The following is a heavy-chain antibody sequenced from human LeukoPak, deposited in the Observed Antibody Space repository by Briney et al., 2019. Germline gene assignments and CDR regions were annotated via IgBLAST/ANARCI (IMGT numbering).Heavy chain of an antibody. Sequence: GGSLRLSCAASGFTVSSNYMSWVRQAPGKGLEWVSLIYSGGSTYYADSVKGRFTISRHNSKNTLYLQMNSLRAEDTAVYYCARLGSLYYYDSSGPESYFDYWGQGTLVTVSS. J-gene: IGHJ4*02. V-gene: IGHV3-53*04. CDR2: IYSGGST. D-gene: IGHD3-22*01. CDR1: GFTVSSNY. CDR3: ARLGSLYYYDSSGPESYFDY.